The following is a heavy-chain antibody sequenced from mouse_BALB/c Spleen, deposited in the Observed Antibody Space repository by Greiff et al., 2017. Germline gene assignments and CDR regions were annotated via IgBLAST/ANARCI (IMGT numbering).Heavy chain of an antibody. CDR1: GYTFTSYW. Sequence: VQLQQSGAELVKPGASVKLSCKASGYTFTSYWMHWVKQRPGQGLEWIGEINPSNGRTNYNEKFKSKATLTVDKSSSTAYMQLSSLTSEDSAVYYCASPDSSGYIYYAMDYWGQGTSVTVSS. CDR2: INPSNGRT. CDR3: ASPDSSGYIYYAMDY. D-gene: IGHD3-2*01. V-gene: IGHV1S81*02. J-gene: IGHJ4*01.